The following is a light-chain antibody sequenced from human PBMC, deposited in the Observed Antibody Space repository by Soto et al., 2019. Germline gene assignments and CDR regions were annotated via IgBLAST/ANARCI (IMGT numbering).Light chain of an antibody. CDR2: EDS. Sequence: QSALTQPASVSGSPGQSITISCTGTSTDVGTYDLVSWYQQHPGKAPKLMIYEDSKRPSGVSNRFSGSKSDNTASLTISGLQAEDEADYFCCSYVSSNAYVFGTGTKLTVL. CDR1: STDVGTYDL. CDR3: CSYVSSNAYV. J-gene: IGLJ1*01. V-gene: IGLV2-23*01.